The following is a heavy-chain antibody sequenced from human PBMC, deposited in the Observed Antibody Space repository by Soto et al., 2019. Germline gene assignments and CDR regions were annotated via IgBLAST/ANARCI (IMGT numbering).Heavy chain of an antibody. J-gene: IGHJ6*03. CDR2: INPNSGGT. V-gene: IGHV1-2*04. CDR3: ARGPPFGAYYYYMDV. CDR1: GYTFTGYY. D-gene: IGHD3-16*01. Sequence: ASVKVSCKASGYTFTGYYMHWVRQAPGQGLEWMGWINPNSGGTNYAQKFQGWVTMTRDTSISTAYMELSRLRSDDTAVYYCARGPPFGAYYYYMDVWGKGTTVTVSS.